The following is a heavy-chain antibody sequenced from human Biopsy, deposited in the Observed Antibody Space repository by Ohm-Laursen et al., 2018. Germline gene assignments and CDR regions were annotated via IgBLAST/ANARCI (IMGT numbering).Heavy chain of an antibody. Sequence: GSLRLSCAASGFTFTSYTLTWVRQAPGKGLEWVSSISASSSYIHYADSVKGRLTVSRDNAKNSLYLQMNSLRAADTAIYYCATELLPPGVGGPWLDSWGQGTPVTVSS. CDR3: ATELLPPGVGGPWLDS. V-gene: IGHV3-21*06. D-gene: IGHD3-16*01. J-gene: IGHJ5*01. CDR2: ISASSSYI. CDR1: GFTFTSYT.